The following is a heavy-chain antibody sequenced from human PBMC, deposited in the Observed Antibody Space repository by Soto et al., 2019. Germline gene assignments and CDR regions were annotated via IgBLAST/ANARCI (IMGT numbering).Heavy chain of an antibody. CDR1: GYSFTSYW. Sequence: GESLKISCKGSGYSFTSYWIGWVRQMPGKGLEWMGIIYPGGSDTRYSPSFQGQVTISADKSISTAYLQWSSLKASDTAMYYCARVVVVAAARHDAFDIWGQGTMVTVS. D-gene: IGHD2-15*01. CDR2: IYPGGSDT. CDR3: ARVVVVAAARHDAFDI. V-gene: IGHV5-51*01. J-gene: IGHJ3*02.